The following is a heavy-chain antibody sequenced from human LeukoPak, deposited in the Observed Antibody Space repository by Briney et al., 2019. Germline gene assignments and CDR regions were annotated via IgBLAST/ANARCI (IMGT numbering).Heavy chain of an antibody. CDR2: FDPEDGET. Sequence: ASVKVSCKVAGYTLTELSIHWVRQAPGKGLEGLGGFDPEDGETNYAQKFQGKVTMTKDTSTDTAYMEMSSLRSEDTAVYYCATDSSSWSVEDYWGQGTLVTVSS. CDR1: GYTLTELS. J-gene: IGHJ4*02. CDR3: ATDSSSWSVEDY. D-gene: IGHD6-13*01. V-gene: IGHV1-24*01.